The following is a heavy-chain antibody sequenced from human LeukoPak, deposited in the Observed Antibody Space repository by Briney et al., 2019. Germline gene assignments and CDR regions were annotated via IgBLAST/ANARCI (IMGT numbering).Heavy chain of an antibody. V-gene: IGHV3-73*01. J-gene: IGHJ4*02. D-gene: IGHD6-6*01. CDR1: GFPFSIYG. CDR2: IRSKANSYAT. Sequence: PGGSLRLSCAASGFPFSIYGMHWVRQASGKGLEWVGRIRSKANSYATAYAASVKGRFTISRDDSNNTAYLQMNSLKTEDTAVYYCTRHGRSSHSSSVDWGQGTLVTVSS. CDR3: TRHGRSSHSSSVD.